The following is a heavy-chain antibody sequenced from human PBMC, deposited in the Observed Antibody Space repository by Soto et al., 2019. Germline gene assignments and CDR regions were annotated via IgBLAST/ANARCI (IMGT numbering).Heavy chain of an antibody. V-gene: IGHV1-18*04. J-gene: IGHJ5*01. Sequence: ASVKVSCKASHYTFTTYTITWVRQAPGQGLEWVGWIGPNSGNTNLAQKFQGRLSLTIDTSTSTAYMELRSLRSDDTAVYYCAQDEGNYLDFWGHGTMITVSS. CDR3: AQDEGNYLDF. D-gene: IGHD3-3*01. CDR1: HYTFTTYT. CDR2: IGPNSGNT.